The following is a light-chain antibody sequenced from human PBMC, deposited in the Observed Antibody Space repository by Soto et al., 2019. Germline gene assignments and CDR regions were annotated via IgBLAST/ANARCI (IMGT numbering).Light chain of an antibody. J-gene: IGKJ5*01. V-gene: IGKV3-20*01. CDR1: QSVSSN. Sequence: EIVMTQSPATLSVSPGERATLSCRASQSVSSNLACYQQKPGQAPRLLIYGASTRATGIPDRFSGSGSGTDFTLTISRLEPEDFAVYYCQQYGSSPSTFGQGTRLEI. CDR2: GAS. CDR3: QQYGSSPST.